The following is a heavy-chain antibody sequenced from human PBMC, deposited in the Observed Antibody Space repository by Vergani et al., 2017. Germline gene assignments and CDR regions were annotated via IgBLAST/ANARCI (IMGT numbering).Heavy chain of an antibody. J-gene: IGHJ6*02. D-gene: IGHD4-17*01. V-gene: IGHV1-46*01. Sequence: QVQLVQSGAEVKKPGASVKVSCKASGYTFTSYYMHWVRQAPGQGLEWMGIINPSGGSTSYEQKFQGRVTMTRDKSTSTVYMELSSLRSEDTAVYYCARDQLGVTRTTQDESNYYYGIDVWGQGTTVTVSS. CDR2: INPSGGST. CDR3: ARDQLGVTRTTQDESNYYYGIDV. CDR1: GYTFTSYY.